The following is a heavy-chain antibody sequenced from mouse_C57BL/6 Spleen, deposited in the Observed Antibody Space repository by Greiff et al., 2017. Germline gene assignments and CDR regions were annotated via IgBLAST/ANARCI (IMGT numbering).Heavy chain of an antibody. CDR2: IYPGRGST. Sequence: QVQLQQPGAELVKPGASVKMSCKASGYTFTSYWITWGKQRPGQGLEGIGDIYPGRGSTNYNEKFQSKATLTVDTSSSTAYMQLSSRTSEDSAVYYCARHYYGSSYYFDYWGQGTTLTVSS. CDR3: ARHYYGSSYYFDY. D-gene: IGHD1-1*01. V-gene: IGHV1-55*01. J-gene: IGHJ2*01. CDR1: GYTFTSYW.